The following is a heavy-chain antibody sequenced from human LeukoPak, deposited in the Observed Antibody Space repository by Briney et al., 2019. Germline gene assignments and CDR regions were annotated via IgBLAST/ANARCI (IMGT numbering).Heavy chain of an antibody. CDR2: ISAYNGNT. D-gene: IGHD2-15*01. CDR3: AIGCSGGRCYSVDAFDI. Sequence: GASVKVSCSDSGYTFTNYCISCVRQAPGQGREWMGWISAYNGNTNSTSKHHARISMTMDTSTSTAYMTLRSLKSDDTAVYYCAIGCSGGRCYSVDAFDIWGQGTVVTVSS. CDR1: GYTFTNYC. J-gene: IGHJ3*02. V-gene: IGHV1-18*01.